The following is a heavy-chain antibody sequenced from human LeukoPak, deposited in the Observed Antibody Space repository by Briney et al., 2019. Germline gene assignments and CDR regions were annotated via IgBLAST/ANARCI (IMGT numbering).Heavy chain of an antibody. CDR1: GLIFSTYA. Sequence: QPGGSLRLSCAASGLIFSTYAMSWVRQAPRKGLEWVSTIGGSGISTYYADSVKGRFTISRDTSKNTLFLQMDSLRAEDTTVYYCAKDGPTVVSPHDYWGQGTLVTVSS. CDR2: IGGSGIST. J-gene: IGHJ4*02. D-gene: IGHD4-23*01. V-gene: IGHV3-23*01. CDR3: AKDGPTVVSPHDY.